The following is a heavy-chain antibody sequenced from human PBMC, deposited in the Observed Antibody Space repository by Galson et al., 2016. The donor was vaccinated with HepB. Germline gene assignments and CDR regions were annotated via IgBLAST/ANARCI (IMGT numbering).Heavy chain of an antibody. J-gene: IGHJ6*01. Sequence: SPRLPYAVSGFTFSNYWMQRFRLGPAQGLVWVSRDNGDGSSTTYAASVEGRFTISRDNAQSTLYLHMTSLRAEDTAVYYCARGNAMYVWGQGTTVTVSS. CDR3: ARGNAMYV. V-gene: IGHV3-74*01. CDR1: GFTFSNYW. CDR2: DNGDGSST.